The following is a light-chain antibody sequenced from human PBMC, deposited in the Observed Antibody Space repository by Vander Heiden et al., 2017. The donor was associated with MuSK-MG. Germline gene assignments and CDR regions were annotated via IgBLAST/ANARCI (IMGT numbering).Light chain of an antibody. J-gene: IGKJ5*01. V-gene: IGKV3-11*01. Sequence: EIVLTQSPATLSLSPGERATLSCRASQSVSSYLAWYQQKPGQAPRLLIYDASNRANGIPDRFSGSGYGTDFTLTSSSREHEDFAVYYWQQRSNSSRFGQGTRVEIK. CDR1: QSVSSY. CDR3: QQRSNSSR. CDR2: DAS.